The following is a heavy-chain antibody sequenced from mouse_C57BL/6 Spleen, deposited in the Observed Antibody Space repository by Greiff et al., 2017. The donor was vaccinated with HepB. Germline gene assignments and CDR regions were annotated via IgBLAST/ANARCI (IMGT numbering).Heavy chain of an antibody. J-gene: IGHJ3*01. V-gene: IGHV1-69*01. D-gene: IGHD2-1*01. Sequence: QVQLQQPGAELVMPGASVKLSCKASGYTFTSYWMHWVKQRPGQGLEWIGEIDPSDSYTNYNQKFKGKSTLTVDKSSSTAYMQLSSLTSEDSAVYYCARSLYYGNYDWFAYWGQGTLVTVSA. CDR2: IDPSDSYT. CDR3: ARSLYYGNYDWFAY. CDR1: GYTFTSYW.